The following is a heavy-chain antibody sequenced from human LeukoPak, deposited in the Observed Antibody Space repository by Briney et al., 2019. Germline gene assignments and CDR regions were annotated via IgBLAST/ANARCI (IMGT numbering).Heavy chain of an antibody. CDR1: GGTFSSYA. CDR3: ARLLDYYFDY. Sequence: GASVKVSCKASGGTFSSYAISWVRQAPGQGLEWMGRIIPIFGTANYAQKFQGRVTITTDESTSTAYMELSSLRSEDTAVYYCARLLDYYFDYWGQGTLVTVSS. CDR2: IIPIFGTA. J-gene: IGHJ4*02. D-gene: IGHD3-10*01. V-gene: IGHV1-69*05.